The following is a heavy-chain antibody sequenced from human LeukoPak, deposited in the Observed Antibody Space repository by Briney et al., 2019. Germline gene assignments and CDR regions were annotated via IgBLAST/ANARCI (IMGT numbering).Heavy chain of an antibody. Sequence: SETLSLTCTVSGDSISSSSYYWGWIRQPPGKGLEWIGSIYYSGSTYYNPSLKSRVTISVDTSKNQFSLKLGSVTAADTAVYYCASYEKLVVAAPGRLWYYYYMDVWGKGTTVTISS. CDR1: GDSISSSSYY. CDR2: IYYSGST. D-gene: IGHD2-15*01. J-gene: IGHJ6*03. V-gene: IGHV4-39*01. CDR3: ASYEKLVVAAPGRLWYYYYMDV.